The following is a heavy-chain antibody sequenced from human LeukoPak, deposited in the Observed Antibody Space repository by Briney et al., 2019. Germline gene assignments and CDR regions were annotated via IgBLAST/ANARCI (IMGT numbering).Heavy chain of an antibody. V-gene: IGHV4-34*01. CDR3: ARVPGYDSSGYFDY. CDR1: SGSFSGFY. D-gene: IGHD3-22*01. J-gene: IGHJ4*02. CDR2: INHSRST. Sequence: SETLSLTCAVYSGSFSGFYWTWIRQPPGKGLEWIGQINHSRSTHYNPSLKSRVTISVDTSKNQFSLKLSSVTAADTAMYYCARVPGYDSSGYFDYWGQGTLVTVSS.